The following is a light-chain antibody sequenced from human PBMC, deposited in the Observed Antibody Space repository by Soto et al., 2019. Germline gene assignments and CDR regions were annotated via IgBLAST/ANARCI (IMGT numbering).Light chain of an antibody. CDR3: QPFNNYPLT. V-gene: IGKV1-9*01. J-gene: IGKJ4*01. Sequence: DIQLTQSPSSLSSSVGDRATISCRASLGISNYLAWYQQKPGQAPKLLIYDASTLQSGVPSRFSGSRSGAEFTLTISSLQPEDFAAYYCQPFNNYPLTFGEGTKVDIK. CDR2: DAS. CDR1: LGISNY.